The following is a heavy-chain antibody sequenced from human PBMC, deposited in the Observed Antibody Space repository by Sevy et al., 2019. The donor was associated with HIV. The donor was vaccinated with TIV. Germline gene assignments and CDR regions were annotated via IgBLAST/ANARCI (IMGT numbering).Heavy chain of an antibody. J-gene: IGHJ4*02. Sequence: SETLSLTCTVSGGSIIGYYCSWIRQSPGKGLEWIGYIFYSGTTAYNPSLKSRVTISVDTSKNQFSLRLSSVTAADTAVYYCARHVAVPYFREVFDYWGQGTLVTVSS. D-gene: IGHD2-21*01. V-gene: IGHV4-59*08. CDR1: GGSIIGYY. CDR2: IFYSGTT. CDR3: ARHVAVPYFREVFDY.